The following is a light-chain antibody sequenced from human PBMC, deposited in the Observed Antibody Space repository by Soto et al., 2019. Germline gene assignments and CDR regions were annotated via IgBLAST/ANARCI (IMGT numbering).Light chain of an antibody. CDR3: QQRTNWPPT. CDR2: SAS. CDR1: QSVRND. Sequence: EIVLTQSPATLSLSPGERATLSCRASQSVRNDLVWYHQKPGQAPRVLIYSASNRATGIPARFSGSGSGTDFTLTISSLEPEDFAVYYCQQRTNWPPTFGGGTKVAMK. J-gene: IGKJ4*01. V-gene: IGKV3-11*01.